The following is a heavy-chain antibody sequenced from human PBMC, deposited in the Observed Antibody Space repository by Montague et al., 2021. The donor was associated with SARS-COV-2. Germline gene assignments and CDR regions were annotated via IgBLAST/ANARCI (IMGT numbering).Heavy chain of an antibody. CDR2: INHRGST. J-gene: IGHJ5*02. V-gene: IGHV4-34*01. CDR1: GGSFSGYY. CDR3: AGGDATPRFDP. Sequence: SETLSLTCAVYGGSFSGYYWNWIRQPPGKGLQWIGDINHRGSTNYHPSLKSRVTISVDTSKNQFSLKLRSATAADTAVYYCAGGDATPRFDPWGQGTLVTVSS.